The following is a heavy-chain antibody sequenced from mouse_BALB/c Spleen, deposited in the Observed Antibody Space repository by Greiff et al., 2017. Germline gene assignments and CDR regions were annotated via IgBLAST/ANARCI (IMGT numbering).Heavy chain of an antibody. D-gene: IGHD1-1*01. CDR3: ARRHYGSYFDY. CDR2: ISYSGST. V-gene: IGHV3-2*02. CDR1: GYSITSDYA. Sequence: EVQVEESGPGLVKPSQSLSLTCTVTGYSITSDYAWNWIRQFPGNKLEWMGYISYSGSTSYNTSLKSRISITRDTSKNQFFLQLNSVTTEDTATYSCARRHYGSYFDYWGQGTTLTVSS. J-gene: IGHJ2*01.